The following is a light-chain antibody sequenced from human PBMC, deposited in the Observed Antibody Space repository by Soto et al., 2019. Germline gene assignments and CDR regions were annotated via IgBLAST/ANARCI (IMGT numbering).Light chain of an antibody. J-gene: IGLJ2*01. CDR2: GNS. CDR1: SSNIGAGYD. V-gene: IGLV1-40*01. CDR3: QSYDSSLSVHVV. Sequence: QSVLTQPPSVSGAPGQRVTISCTGSSSNIGAGYDVHGYQQLPGTAPKLLIYGNSNRPSGVPDRFSGSKSGTSASLAITGLQAEDEADYYCQSYDSSLSVHVVFGGGTQLTVL.